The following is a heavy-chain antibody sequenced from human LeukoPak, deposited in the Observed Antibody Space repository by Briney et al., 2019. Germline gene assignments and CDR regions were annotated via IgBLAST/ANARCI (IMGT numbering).Heavy chain of an antibody. V-gene: IGHV5-51*01. D-gene: IGHD5-18*01. J-gene: IGHJ4*02. CDR3: ARHQGYNYGYVDY. Sequence: GESLKICCKGSGYSFTSYWIGWMRQMPGKGLEWMGIIYPGDSDTRYSPPFQGQVTISADKSINTAYLQWSSLKASDTAMYYCARHQGYNYGYVDYWGQGTLVTVSS. CDR1: GYSFTSYW. CDR2: IYPGDSDT.